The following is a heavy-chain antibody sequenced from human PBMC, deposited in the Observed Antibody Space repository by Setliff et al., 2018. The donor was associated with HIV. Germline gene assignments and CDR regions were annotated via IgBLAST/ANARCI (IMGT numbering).Heavy chain of an antibody. CDR2: IIPIFGTS. CDR1: GGTFSNYA. J-gene: IGHJ4*02. V-gene: IGHV1-69*13. CDR3: ARVISGRGRELPDFDY. Sequence: SVKVSCKASGGTFSNYAISWVRQAPGQGLEWMGRIIPIFGTSNYAQKFQGRVSITADESTSTAYMELSSLRSEDTAVYYCARVISGRGRELPDFDYWGQGTQVTVS. D-gene: IGHD3-10*01.